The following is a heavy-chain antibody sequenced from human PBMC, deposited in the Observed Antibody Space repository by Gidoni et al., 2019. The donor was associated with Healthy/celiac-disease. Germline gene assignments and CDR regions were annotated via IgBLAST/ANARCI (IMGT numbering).Heavy chain of an antibody. V-gene: IGHV1-69*01. CDR3: ARNTAPYSSSWYNPNYYYYYGMDV. D-gene: IGHD6-13*01. CDR2: IIPIFGTA. CDR1: GGTFSSYA. J-gene: IGHJ6*02. Sequence: QVQLVQSGAEVKKPGSSVKVSCKASGGTFSSYAISWVRQAPGQGLEWMGGIIPIFGTAKYAQKFQGRVTITADESTSTAYMELSSLRSEDTAVYYCARNTAPYSSSWYNPNYYYYYGMDVWGQGTTVTVSS.